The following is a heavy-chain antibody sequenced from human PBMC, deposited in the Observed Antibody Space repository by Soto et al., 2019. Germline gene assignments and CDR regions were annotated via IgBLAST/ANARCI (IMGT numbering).Heavy chain of an antibody. J-gene: IGHJ4*02. V-gene: IGHV1-69*12. Sequence: QVQLVQSGAEVKKPGSSVKVSCKASGGTFSSYAISWVRQAPGQGLEWMGGIIPIFGTADYAQKFQGRVTIPADECTSTAYMELSSLRSEDTAVYYCARDRWYGGFFDYWGQGTLVTVSS. CDR1: GGTFSSYA. CDR3: ARDRWYGGFFDY. CDR2: IIPIFGTA. D-gene: IGHD2-15*01.